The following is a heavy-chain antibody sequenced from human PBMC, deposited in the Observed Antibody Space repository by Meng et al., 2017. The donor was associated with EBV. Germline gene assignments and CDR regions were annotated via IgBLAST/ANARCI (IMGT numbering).Heavy chain of an antibody. V-gene: IGHV4-61*01. D-gene: IGHD4-17*01. Sequence: QVQLQGPGPGLVKPSETLSLTCTVSGGSVRSGSYYWSWIRQPPGKGLEWIGYIYYSGSTNYNPSLKSRVTISVDTSKNQFSLKLSSVTAADTAVYYCARGRYYGDYFWFDPWGQGTLVTVSS. CDR1: GGSVRSGSYY. CDR3: ARGRYYGDYFWFDP. CDR2: IYYSGST. J-gene: IGHJ5*02.